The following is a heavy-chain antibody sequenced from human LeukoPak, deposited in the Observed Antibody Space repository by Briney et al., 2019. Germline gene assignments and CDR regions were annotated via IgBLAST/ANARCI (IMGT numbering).Heavy chain of an antibody. CDR3: AREYSRSVVAGSRPDL. D-gene: IGHD2-21*01. V-gene: IGHV4-39*02. CDR2: IDYRGTT. J-gene: IGHJ4*02. Sequence: PSETLSLTCSVSGGSISSSSYYWGWIRQSPGKGLEWIGSIDYRGTTYENSSLKSRLTLSIDTSNNQCSLKLTSVTAADTAVYFCAREYSRSVVAGSRPDLWGEGLLVTVSS. CDR1: GGSISSSSYY.